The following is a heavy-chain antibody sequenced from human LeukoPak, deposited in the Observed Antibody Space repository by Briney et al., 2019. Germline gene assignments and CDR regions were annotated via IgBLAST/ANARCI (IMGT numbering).Heavy chain of an antibody. Sequence: GGSLRLSCAASGFIFSSYSMNWVRQAPGKGLEWVSSISSSSSYIYYADSVKGRFTISRDNAKNSLYLQMNSLRAEDTAVYYCARDPDGYNYFDYWGQGTLVTVSS. V-gene: IGHV3-21*01. CDR2: ISSSSSYI. D-gene: IGHD5-24*01. CDR1: GFIFSSYS. J-gene: IGHJ4*02. CDR3: ARDPDGYNYFDY.